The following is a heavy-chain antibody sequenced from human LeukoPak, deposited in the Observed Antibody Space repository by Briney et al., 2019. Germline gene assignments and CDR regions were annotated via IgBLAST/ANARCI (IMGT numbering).Heavy chain of an antibody. CDR2: ISYDGSNK. Sequence: PGRSLRLSCAASGFTFSSYGMHWVRQAPGKGLEWVAVISYDGSNKYYADSVKGRFTISRDNSKNTLYLQMNSLRAEDTAVYYCARSRGLFDYWGQGTLVTVSS. J-gene: IGHJ4*02. CDR1: GFTFSSYG. CDR3: ARSRGLFDY. V-gene: IGHV3-30*03. D-gene: IGHD6-19*01.